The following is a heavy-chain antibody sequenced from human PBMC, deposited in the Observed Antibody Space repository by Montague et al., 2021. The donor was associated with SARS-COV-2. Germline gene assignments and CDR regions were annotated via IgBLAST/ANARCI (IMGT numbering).Heavy chain of an antibody. J-gene: IGHJ6*02. CDR1: GGSISSYY. V-gene: IGHV4-59*08. CDR2: IYYGGST. CDR3: ARHKSFDWLLIPKVGYYCMDV. Sequence: SETLSLTCTVSGGSISSYYWGWIRRPPGKGLEWIGYIYYGGSTXXXPSXXXRVTISVDTSKNQFSLKLSSVTAADTAVYYCARHKSFDWLLIPKVGYYCMDVWGQGTTVTVSS. D-gene: IGHD3-9*01.